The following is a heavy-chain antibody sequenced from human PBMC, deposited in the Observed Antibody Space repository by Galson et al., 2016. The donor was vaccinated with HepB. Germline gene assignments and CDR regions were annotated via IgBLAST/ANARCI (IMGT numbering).Heavy chain of an antibody. J-gene: IGHJ4*02. CDR1: GFRISNNW. Sequence: SLRLSCAVSGFRISNNWMTWVHQSPDKGLEWVANIKPDGSEKYYVDSVKGRFTISRDNAKNSLYLQLNSLRAEDTAVYYCARDGFVASRVFDSWGQGTLVIVSS. CDR3: ARDGFVASRVFDS. CDR2: IKPDGSEK. D-gene: IGHD2-15*01. V-gene: IGHV3-7*03.